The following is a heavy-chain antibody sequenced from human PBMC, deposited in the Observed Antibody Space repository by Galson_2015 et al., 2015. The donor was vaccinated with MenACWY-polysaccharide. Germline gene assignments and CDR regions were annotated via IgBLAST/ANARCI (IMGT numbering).Heavy chain of an antibody. CDR2: IYSGGST. CDR1: GLTVSSNY. D-gene: IGHD1-26*01. V-gene: IGHV3-53*01. CDR3: ATLTKSGSYYVGAFDI. Sequence: SLRLSCAASGLTVSSNYMSWVRQAPGKGLEWVSVIYSGGSTYYADSVKGRFTISRDNSKNTLYLQMNSLRAEDTAVYYCATLTKSGSYYVGAFDIWGQGTMVTVSS. J-gene: IGHJ3*02.